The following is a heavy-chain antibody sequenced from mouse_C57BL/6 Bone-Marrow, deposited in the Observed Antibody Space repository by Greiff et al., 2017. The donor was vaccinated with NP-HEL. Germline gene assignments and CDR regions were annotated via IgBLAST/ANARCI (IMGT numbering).Heavy chain of an antibody. J-gene: IGHJ4*01. Sequence: EVKLVESGPGLVKPSQSLSLTCSVTGYSITSGYYWNWIRQFPGNNLEWMGYISYDGSNNYNPSLKNRISITRDTSKNQFFLKLNSVTTEDTATYYCASLRSYYAMDYWGQGTSVTVSS. CDR3: ASLRSYYAMDY. CDR1: GYSITSGYY. CDR2: ISYDGSN. V-gene: IGHV3-6*01. D-gene: IGHD1-1*01.